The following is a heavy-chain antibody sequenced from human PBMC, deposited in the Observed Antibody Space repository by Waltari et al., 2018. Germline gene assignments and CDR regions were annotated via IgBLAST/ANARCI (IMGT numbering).Heavy chain of an antibody. CDR1: GGTFSSYA. CDR3: ARAFPQLDQDDHYYYYGMDV. Sequence: QVQLVQSGAEVKKPGSSVKVSCKASGGTFSSYAISWVRQAPGQGLEWMGGIIPIFSTANYAQKFQGRVTITADESTSTAYMELSSLRSEDTAVYYCARAFPQLDQDDHYYYYGMDVWGQGTTVTVSS. D-gene: IGHD6-6*01. V-gene: IGHV1-69*13. J-gene: IGHJ6*02. CDR2: IIPIFSTA.